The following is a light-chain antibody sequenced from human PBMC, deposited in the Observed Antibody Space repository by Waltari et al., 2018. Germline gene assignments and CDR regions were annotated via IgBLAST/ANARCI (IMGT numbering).Light chain of an antibody. Sequence: QSALTQPPSASGSPGQSVTISCPGTSSDVGAYNFVSWYQQYPDKAPKLMHYEVTKRPSGVPDRFSGSKSGNTASLTVSGLQAEDEADYYCISYAGNNKYVLGAGTKVTVL. V-gene: IGLV2-8*01. CDR1: SSDVGAYNF. CDR3: ISYAGNNKYV. J-gene: IGLJ1*01. CDR2: EVT.